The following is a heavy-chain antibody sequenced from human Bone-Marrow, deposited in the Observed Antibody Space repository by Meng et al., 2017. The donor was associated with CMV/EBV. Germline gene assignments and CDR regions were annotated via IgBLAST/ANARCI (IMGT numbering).Heavy chain of an antibody. Sequence: VSSGRSYWSWIRQPPGKGLEWIGYIYYSGSTNYNPSLKSRVTISVDTSKNQFSLKLSSMTAADTAVYYCAAPLVDCSSTSCAEYDYWGQGTLVTVSS. J-gene: IGHJ4*02. CDR1: VSSGRSY. D-gene: IGHD2-2*01. CDR3: AAPLVDCSSTSCAEYDY. CDR2: IYYSGST. V-gene: IGHV4-61*01.